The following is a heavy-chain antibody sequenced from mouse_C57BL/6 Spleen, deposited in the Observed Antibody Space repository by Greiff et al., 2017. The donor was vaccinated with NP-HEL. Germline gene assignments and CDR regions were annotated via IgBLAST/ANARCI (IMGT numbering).Heavy chain of an antibody. CDR3: ARSGYYGSSYGYFDY. D-gene: IGHD1-1*01. CDR1: GYTFTDYN. Sequence: EVQLQQSGPELVKPGASVKIPCKASGYTFTDYNMDWVKQSHGKSLEWIGDINPNNCGTIYNQKFKGKATLTVDNSASTAYMELRSLTSEDTAVYYCARSGYYGSSYGYFDYWGQGTTLTVSS. CDR2: INPNNCGT. J-gene: IGHJ2*01. V-gene: IGHV1-18*01.